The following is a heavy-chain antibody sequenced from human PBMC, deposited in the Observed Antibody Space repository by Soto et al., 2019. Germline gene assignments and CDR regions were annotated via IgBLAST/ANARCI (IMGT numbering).Heavy chain of an antibody. Sequence: QVQLVQSGAEVKKPGASVKVSCKASGYTFTSYDINWVRQATGQGLEWMGWMNPNSGNTGYAQKVQGRVTMTRHTSISTAYMELSSLRSEDTAVYYCASSSTVIDAFDIWGQGTMVTVSS. CDR2: MNPNSGNT. D-gene: IGHD4-17*01. V-gene: IGHV1-8*01. CDR3: ASSSTVIDAFDI. CDR1: GYTFTSYD. J-gene: IGHJ3*02.